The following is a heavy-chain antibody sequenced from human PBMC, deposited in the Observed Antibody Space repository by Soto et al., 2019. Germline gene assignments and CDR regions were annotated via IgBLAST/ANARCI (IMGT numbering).Heavy chain of an antibody. Sequence: ASVKVSCKASGRTFSSYAISWVRQAPGQGLEWMGWISAYNGNTNYAQKFQGRVTMTTDTSTSTAYMEVRSLRSDDTAVYYCARDGDPVEYWGQGTLVTVSS. J-gene: IGHJ4*02. V-gene: IGHV1-18*01. CDR1: GRTFSSYA. CDR2: ISAYNGNT. CDR3: ARDGDPVEY.